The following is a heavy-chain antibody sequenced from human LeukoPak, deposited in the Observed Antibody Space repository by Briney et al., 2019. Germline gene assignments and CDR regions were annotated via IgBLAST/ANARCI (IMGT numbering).Heavy chain of an antibody. CDR1: GFTFSSYG. D-gene: IGHD3-22*01. CDR2: IWYDGSNK. CDR3: ARDITMIVVAADY. V-gene: IGHV3-33*01. J-gene: IGHJ4*02. Sequence: QTGGSLRLSCAASGFTFSSYGMHWVRQAPGKGLEWVAVIWYDGSNKYYADSVKGRFTISRDNSKNTLYLQMNSLRAEDTAVYYCARDITMIVVAADYWGQGTLVTVSS.